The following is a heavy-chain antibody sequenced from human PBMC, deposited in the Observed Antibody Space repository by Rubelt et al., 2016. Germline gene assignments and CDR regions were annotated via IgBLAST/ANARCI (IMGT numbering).Heavy chain of an antibody. V-gene: IGHV4-39*07. CDR3: ARLNYDILTGYRNWFDP. D-gene: IGHD3-9*01. CDR2: IYYGVST. J-gene: IGHJ5*02. Sequence: QLQLQESGPGLVKPSETLSLTCTVSGGSISSSSYYWGWIRQPPGKGLEWLGSIYYGVSTYYNPSFKSRVIISVDTSKNQFSLRLTSVTAAYTALYYCARLNYDILTGYRNWFDPWGQGTLVTVSS. CDR1: GGSISSSSYY.